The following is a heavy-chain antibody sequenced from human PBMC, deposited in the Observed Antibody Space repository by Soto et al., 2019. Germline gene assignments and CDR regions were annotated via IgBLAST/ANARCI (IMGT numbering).Heavy chain of an antibody. CDR2: INPSGGGP. CDR3: ARSDMGGGGALGV. Sequence: QVQLMQSGAEVKQPGASVKVSCKASGYTFTNYYMHWVRQVPGQGLEWMGIINPSGGGPAHAQNFRGRLTTTSDKSTTTIYMELNSLRSEDTAVYFCARSDMGGGGALGVWGQGTMVTVSS. V-gene: IGHV1-46*03. CDR1: GYTFTNYY. J-gene: IGHJ3*01. D-gene: IGHD3-16*01.